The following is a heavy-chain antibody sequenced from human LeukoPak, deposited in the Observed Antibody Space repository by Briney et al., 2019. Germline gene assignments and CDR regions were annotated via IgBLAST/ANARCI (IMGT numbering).Heavy chain of an antibody. CDR2: ISSSCSTV. V-gene: IGHV3-11*04. J-gene: IGHJ4*02. CDR3: ARGRSYDNLAGHSDKY. CDR1: GLTFSDYY. D-gene: IGHD3-9*01. Sequence: GRSLRLSCAASGLTFSDYYMTWIRQAPGKGLEGLSYISSSCSTVFYADSVKRRFTIPRHNAKNSVYLQMNSLRGDDAALLYCARGRSYDNLAGHSDKYWGQGTLVTVSS.